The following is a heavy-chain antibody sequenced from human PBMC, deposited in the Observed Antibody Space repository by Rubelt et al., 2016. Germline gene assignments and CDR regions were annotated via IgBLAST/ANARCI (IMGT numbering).Heavy chain of an antibody. CDR3: AREITPADLD. Sequence: QVQLVESGGGVVQPGRSLRLSCAASGFTFSSYAMHWVRQAPGKGLEWVAVISYDGSNKYYADSVKDRFTISRDNAKNTLYLQMNSLRAEDTAVYYCAREITPADLDWGQGTLVTVSS. CDR2: ISYDGSNK. CDR1: GFTFSSYA. V-gene: IGHV3-30*04. D-gene: IGHD2-2*01. J-gene: IGHJ4*02.